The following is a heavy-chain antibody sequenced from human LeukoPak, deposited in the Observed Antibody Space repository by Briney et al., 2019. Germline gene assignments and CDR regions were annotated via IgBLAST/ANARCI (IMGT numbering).Heavy chain of an antibody. J-gene: IGHJ4*02. D-gene: IGHD6-13*01. CDR2: ITSSGSSM. Sequence: GGSLRLSCAGSGFTFSGYSLNWVRQAPGKGLEWVSSITSSGSSMYYADSVKGRFTISRDNSKITLYLQMNSLRAEDTAVYYCAKVLSSSWGYFGFWGQGTLVTVSS. V-gene: IGHV3-21*01. CDR1: GFTFSGYS. CDR3: AKVLSSSWGYFGF.